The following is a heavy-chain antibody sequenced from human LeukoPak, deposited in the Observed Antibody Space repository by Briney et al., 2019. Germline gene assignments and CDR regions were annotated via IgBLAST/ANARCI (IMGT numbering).Heavy chain of an antibody. V-gene: IGHV1-46*01. CDR3: ARVSGDSSGYYAPDY. Sequence: ASVKVSCKASGYTFTDYYMHWVRQAPGQGLEWMGIINPSGGSTSYAQKFQGRVTMTRDTSTSTVYMELSSLRSEDTAVYYCARVSGDSSGYYAPDYWGQGTLVTVSS. CDR2: INPSGGST. D-gene: IGHD3-22*01. CDR1: GYTFTDYY. J-gene: IGHJ4*02.